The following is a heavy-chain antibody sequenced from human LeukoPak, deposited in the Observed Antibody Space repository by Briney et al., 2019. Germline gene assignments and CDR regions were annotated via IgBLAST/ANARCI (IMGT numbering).Heavy chain of an antibody. CDR3: ARDHGSGSYPGGNFDY. Sequence: GASVKVSCKASGYTFTSYYMHWVRQAPGQGLEWMGIINPSGGSTSYAQKFQGRVTMTRDMSTSTVYMGLSSLRSEDTAVYYCARDHGSGSYPGGNFDYWGQGTLVTVSS. D-gene: IGHD3-10*01. CDR1: GYTFTSYY. J-gene: IGHJ4*02. CDR2: INPSGGST. V-gene: IGHV1-46*01.